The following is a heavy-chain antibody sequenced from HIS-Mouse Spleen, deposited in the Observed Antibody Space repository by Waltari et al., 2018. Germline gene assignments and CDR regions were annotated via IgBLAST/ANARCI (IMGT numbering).Heavy chain of an antibody. V-gene: IGHV4-39*07. Sequence: QLQLQESGPGLVKPSETLSLTCTVSGGSISSSSYYWGWIRQPQGKGLEWIGSIYYSGSTYYNPSLKSRVTISVDTSKNQFSLKLSSVTAADTAVYYCARDPRGRLPSDYYYGMDVWGQGTTVTVSS. CDR1: GGSISSSSYY. CDR2: IYYSGST. CDR3: ARDPRGRLPSDYYYGMDV. J-gene: IGHJ6*02. D-gene: IGHD6-25*01.